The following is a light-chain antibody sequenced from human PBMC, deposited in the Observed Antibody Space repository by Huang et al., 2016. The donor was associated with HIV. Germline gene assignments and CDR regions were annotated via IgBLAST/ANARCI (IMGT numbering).Light chain of an antibody. CDR3: QQYNNWPPYT. V-gene: IGKV3-15*01. Sequence: EIVMTQSPATLSVSPGERATLSCRASQSVRSALAWYQQKPGQAPRLLIFGATSRATGIPVRVSGSGSGTEFTLTISSLQSEDFAVYYCQQYNNWPPYTFGQGTKLEIK. CDR2: GAT. CDR1: QSVRSA. J-gene: IGKJ2*01.